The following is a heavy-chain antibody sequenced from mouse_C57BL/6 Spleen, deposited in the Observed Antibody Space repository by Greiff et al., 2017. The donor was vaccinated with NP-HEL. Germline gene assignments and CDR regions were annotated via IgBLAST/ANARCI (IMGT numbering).Heavy chain of an antibody. CDR2: IDPSDSYT. CDR3: ARGSGTNDY. V-gene: IGHV1-50*01. D-gene: IGHD4-1*01. CDR1: GYTFTSYW. Sequence: QVQLQQPGAELVKPGASVKLSCKASGYTFTSYWMQWVKQRPGQGLEWVGEIDPSDSYTNYNQKFKGKATLTVDTSSSTAYMQLSSLTSEDSAVYYCARGSGTNDYWGQGTTLTVSS. J-gene: IGHJ2*01.